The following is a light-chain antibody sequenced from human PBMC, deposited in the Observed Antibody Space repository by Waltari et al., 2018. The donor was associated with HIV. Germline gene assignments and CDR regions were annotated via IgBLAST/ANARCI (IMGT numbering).Light chain of an antibody. J-gene: IGLJ3*02. CDR3: QSSDSTNHWV. V-gene: IGLV6-57*03. CDR1: GGSLPSNF. Sequence: FLLTQPHSVSESPGKTVTISCTRSGGSLPSNFVPWYRQRPGRAPTPVIYQNNRRPSRVPDRFSGSIDSSSNSASLTLSELRAEDEADYYCQSSDSTNHWVFGGGTKLTVL. CDR2: QNN.